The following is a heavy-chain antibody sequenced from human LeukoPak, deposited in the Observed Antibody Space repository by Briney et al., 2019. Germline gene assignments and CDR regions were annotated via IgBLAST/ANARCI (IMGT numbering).Heavy chain of an antibody. Sequence: GGSLRLPCAASGFTFTNYAMSWVRQAPGKGLEWVSGMSGRGVSTYYADSVKGRFTISSDNSKNTLYLQMNSLRAEDTAIYYCAKDCNGGNCYIDYWGQGTLVTVAS. V-gene: IGHV3-23*01. CDR3: AKDCNGGNCYIDY. J-gene: IGHJ4*02. CDR2: MSGRGVST. CDR1: GFTFTNYA. D-gene: IGHD2-15*01.